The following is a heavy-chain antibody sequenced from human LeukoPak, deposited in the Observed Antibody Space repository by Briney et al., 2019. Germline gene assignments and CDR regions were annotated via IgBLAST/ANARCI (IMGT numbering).Heavy chain of an antibody. V-gene: IGHV3-30*18. J-gene: IGHJ4*02. CDR2: ISYDGINK. D-gene: IGHD3-10*01. Sequence: GGSLRLSCAASGFTFSSYGMHWVRQAPGKGLEWVAVISYDGINKYYAESVKGRFTISRDNSKNTLYLQMNSLRAEDTAVYYCAKDHPQLGFDYWGQGTLVTVSS. CDR3: AKDHPQLGFDY. CDR1: GFTFSSYG.